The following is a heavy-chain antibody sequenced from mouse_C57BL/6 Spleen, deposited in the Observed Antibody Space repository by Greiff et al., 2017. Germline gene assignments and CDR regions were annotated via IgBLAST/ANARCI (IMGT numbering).Heavy chain of an antibody. J-gene: IGHJ3*01. CDR1: GYAFSSYW. Sequence: VKLQESGAELVKPGASVKISCKASGYAFSSYWMNWVKQRPGKGLEWIGQIYPGDGDPNYNGKFKGKATLTADKSSSTAYMQLSSLTSEDSAVYFCARDYSNYGWFAYWGQGTLVTVSA. D-gene: IGHD2-5*01. CDR2: IYPGDGDP. V-gene: IGHV1-80*01. CDR3: ARDYSNYGWFAY.